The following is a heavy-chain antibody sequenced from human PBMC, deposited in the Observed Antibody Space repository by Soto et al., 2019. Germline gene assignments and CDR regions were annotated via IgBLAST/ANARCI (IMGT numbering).Heavy chain of an antibody. D-gene: IGHD5-18*01. Sequence: QVQLVQSGAEVKKPGSSVKVSCKASGGTFSSYAISWVRQAPGQGLEWMGGIIPIFGTANYAQKFQGRVTIXXDXSKXTAYMELSSLRSEDTAVYYCAREREQLWSRGGFDPWGQGTLVTVSS. V-gene: IGHV1-69*12. J-gene: IGHJ5*02. CDR3: AREREQLWSRGGFDP. CDR2: IIPIFGTA. CDR1: GGTFSSYA.